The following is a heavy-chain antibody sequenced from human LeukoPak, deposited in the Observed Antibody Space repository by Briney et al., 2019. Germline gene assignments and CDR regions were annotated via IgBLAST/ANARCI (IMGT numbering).Heavy chain of an antibody. CDR3: ARGPLQDYSKGNYYFDY. V-gene: IGHV4-39*07. CDR1: GGSISSSSYY. CDR2: IYYSGST. D-gene: IGHD4-11*01. Sequence: SETLSLTCTVSGGSISSSSYYWGWLRQPPGKGLEWIGSIYYSGSTYYNPSLKSRVTISVDTSKNQFSLKLSSVTAADTAVYYCARGPLQDYSKGNYYFDYWGQGTLVTVSS. J-gene: IGHJ4*02.